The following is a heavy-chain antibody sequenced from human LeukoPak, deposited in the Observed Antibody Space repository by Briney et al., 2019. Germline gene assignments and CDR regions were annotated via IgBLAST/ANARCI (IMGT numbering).Heavy chain of an antibody. CDR3: AELGITMIGGV. D-gene: IGHD3-10*02. J-gene: IGHJ6*04. Sequence: GGSLRLSCAASGFTFSSYGMHWVRQAPGKGLEWVASIKQDGSGKYYVDSVKGRFTISRDNAKNSLYLQMNSLRAEDTAVYYCAELGITMIGGVWGKGTTVTISS. CDR1: GFTFSSYG. V-gene: IGHV3-7*01. CDR2: IKQDGSGK.